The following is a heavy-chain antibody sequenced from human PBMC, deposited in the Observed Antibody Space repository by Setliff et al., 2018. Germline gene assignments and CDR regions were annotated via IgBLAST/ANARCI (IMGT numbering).Heavy chain of an antibody. J-gene: IGHJ6*02. V-gene: IGHV3-15*01. CDR2: IKRESDGGTT. Sequence: GGSLRLSCAASGFTFSNAWMSWVRQAPGKGLEWVGRIKRESDGGTTDYAAPVKGRFTISRDNAKDSLYLQMNSLRAEDTALYYCARDGVFYAMDFWGQGTTVTVSS. CDR1: GFTFSNAW. CDR3: ARDGVFYAMDF. D-gene: IGHD3-10*01.